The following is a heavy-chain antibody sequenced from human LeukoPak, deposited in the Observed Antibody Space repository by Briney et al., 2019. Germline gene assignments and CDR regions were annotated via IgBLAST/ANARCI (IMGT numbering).Heavy chain of an antibody. D-gene: IGHD3-3*01. J-gene: IGHJ6*02. CDR1: GGSISSSSYY. V-gene: IGHV4-39*07. CDR2: IYYSGST. Sequence: SETLSLTCTVSGGSISSSSYYWGWIRQPPGKGLEWIGSIYYSGSTYYNPSLKSRVTTSVDTSKNQFSLKLSSVTAADTAVYYCARAQFDFWSYGMDVWGQGTTVTVSS. CDR3: ARAQFDFWSYGMDV.